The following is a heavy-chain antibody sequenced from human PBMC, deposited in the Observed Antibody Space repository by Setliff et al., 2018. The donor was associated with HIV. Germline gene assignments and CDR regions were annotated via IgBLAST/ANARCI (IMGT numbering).Heavy chain of an antibody. D-gene: IGHD2-8*01. CDR2: IIPIFNIA. CDR3: ASPHGYCPDGSCSLVGAFDF. J-gene: IGHJ3*01. Sequence: SVKVSCKASGGTFNTYAMNWVRQAPGQGLEWMGHIIPIFNIANYAQKFQDRITITADESTSAAYMELSSLRSEDTAVYYCASPHGYCPDGSCSLVGAFDFWGQGTMVTV. CDR1: GGTFNTYA. V-gene: IGHV1-69*13.